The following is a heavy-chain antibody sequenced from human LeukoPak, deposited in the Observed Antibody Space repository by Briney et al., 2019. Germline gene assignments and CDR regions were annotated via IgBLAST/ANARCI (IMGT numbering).Heavy chain of an antibody. CDR2: INPRGGST. D-gene: IGHD6-13*01. J-gene: IGHJ4*02. Sequence: ASVRVSCKSSEYTFTDYYMHWVRQAPGQGLERMGIINPRGGSTSYALKFQGRVTMTRDTSTSTVYMELSSLRSEDTAVYYCARAGGPAAGDYWGQGTLVTVSS. CDR3: ARAGGPAAGDY. V-gene: IGHV1-46*01. CDR1: EYTFTDYY.